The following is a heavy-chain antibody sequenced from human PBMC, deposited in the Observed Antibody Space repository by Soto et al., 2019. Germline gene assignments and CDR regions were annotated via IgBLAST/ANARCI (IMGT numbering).Heavy chain of an antibody. CDR2: ISYDGSNK. CDR1: GFTFSSYG. CDR3: AKDLVGLRLGELSFDAFDI. D-gene: IGHD3-16*02. Sequence: QVQLVESGGGVVQPGRSLRLSCAASGFTFSSYGMHWVRQAPGKGLEWVAVISYDGSNKYYADSVKGRFTISRDNSKNTLYLQMNSLRAEDTAVYYCAKDLVGLRLGELSFDAFDIWGQGTMVTVSS. J-gene: IGHJ3*02. V-gene: IGHV3-30*18.